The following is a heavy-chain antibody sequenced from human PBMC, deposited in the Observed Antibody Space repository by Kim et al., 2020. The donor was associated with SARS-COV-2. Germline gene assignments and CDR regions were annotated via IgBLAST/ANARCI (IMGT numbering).Heavy chain of an antibody. Sequence: GGSLRLSCAASGFTFDDYAMHWVRQAPGKGLEWVSGISWNSGSIGYADSVKGRFTISRDNAKNSLYLQMNSLRAEDTALYYCAKDEGKAMVHFDYWGQGTLVTVTS. CDR2: ISWNSGSI. D-gene: IGHD5-18*01. CDR1: GFTFDDYA. J-gene: IGHJ4*02. V-gene: IGHV3-9*01. CDR3: AKDEGKAMVHFDY.